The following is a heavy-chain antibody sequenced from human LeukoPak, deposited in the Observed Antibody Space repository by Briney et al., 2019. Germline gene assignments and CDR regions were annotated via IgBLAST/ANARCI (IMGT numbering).Heavy chain of an antibody. V-gene: IGHV4-38-2*01. CDR3: ATCLGAIVVVPAAMLGGWFDP. J-gene: IGHJ5*02. CDR2: IYHSGST. D-gene: IGHD2-2*01. CDR1: GYSISSGYY. Sequence: PSETLSLPCAVCGYSISSGYYWGWIRQPPGKGLEWIGSIYHSGSTYYNPSLKSRVTISVDTSKNQFSLKLSSVTAADTAVYYCATCLGAIVVVPAAMLGGWFDPWGQGTLVTVSS.